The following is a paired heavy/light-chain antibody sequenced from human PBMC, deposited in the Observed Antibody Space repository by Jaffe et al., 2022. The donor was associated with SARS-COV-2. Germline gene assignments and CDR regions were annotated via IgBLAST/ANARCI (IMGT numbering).Light chain of an antibody. CDR1: LNISNY. V-gene: IGKV1-39*01. CDR3: QLTYGAPCT. Sequence: DIQMTQSPSSLSASVGDRVTITCRASLNISNYLHWYQQKPGKAPKLLIYSVSTLQSGVPSRFSGSGSGTDFALTISSLQPEDFATYYCQLTYGAPCTFGQGTKLEIK. J-gene: IGKJ2*02. CDR2: SVS.
Heavy chain of an antibody. D-gene: IGHD2-21*01. CDR2: IDPNDSYT. CDR3: AKVHRRPFYFDY. V-gene: IGHV5-10-1*03. CDR1: GYSFINYW. Sequence: EVQLVQSGAEVKKPGESLRISCKGSGYSFINYWITWVRQMPGRGLEWMGTIDPNDSYTNYSPSFEDHVSISYDESISAVYLQWNSLEASDTAMYFCAKVHRRPFYFDYWGQGTLVTVSS. J-gene: IGHJ4*02.